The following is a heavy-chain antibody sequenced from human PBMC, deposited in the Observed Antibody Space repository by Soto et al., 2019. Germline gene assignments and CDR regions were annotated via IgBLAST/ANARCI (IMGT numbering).Heavy chain of an antibody. Sequence: QVQLVQSGAEVKKPGASVKVSCKASGYTFITYGFTWVRQAPGQGLEWMGWISAYNGNTNYAQKLQGRVTMTTETSTSTAYLELRSLTSDDAAVYYCARGQFGELDYWGQGTLVTVSS. J-gene: IGHJ4*02. CDR3: ARGQFGELDY. V-gene: IGHV1-18*01. D-gene: IGHD2-21*01. CDR2: ISAYNGNT. CDR1: GYTFITYG.